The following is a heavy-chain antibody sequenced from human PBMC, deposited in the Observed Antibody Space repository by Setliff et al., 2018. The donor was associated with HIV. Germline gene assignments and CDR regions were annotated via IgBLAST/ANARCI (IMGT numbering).Heavy chain of an antibody. Sequence: NPSETLSLTCAVYGGSFSGYYWSWIRQPPGKGLEWIGEINESGTSNSNPSLESRVTMSVDASKTHFSLKLSSVTAADTAVYYCARVLYRGSGSYYFDYWGQGTLVTVSS. D-gene: IGHD3-10*01. CDR2: INESGTS. CDR1: GGSFSGYY. V-gene: IGHV4-34*01. CDR3: ARVLYRGSGSYYFDY. J-gene: IGHJ4*02.